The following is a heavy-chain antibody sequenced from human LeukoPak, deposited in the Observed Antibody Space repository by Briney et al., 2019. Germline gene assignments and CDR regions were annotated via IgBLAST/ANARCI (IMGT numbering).Heavy chain of an antibody. Sequence: SETLSLTCAVYGGSFSGYYWSWIRQPPGKGLEWIGEINHSGSTNYNPSLKSRVTISVDTSKNQFSLKLSSVTAADTAVYYCARSPAITMIEHYYYYYGMDVWGQGTTVTVSS. CDR3: ARSPAITMIEHYYYYYGMDV. CDR2: INHSGST. D-gene: IGHD3-22*01. J-gene: IGHJ6*02. CDR1: GGSFSGYY. V-gene: IGHV4-34*01.